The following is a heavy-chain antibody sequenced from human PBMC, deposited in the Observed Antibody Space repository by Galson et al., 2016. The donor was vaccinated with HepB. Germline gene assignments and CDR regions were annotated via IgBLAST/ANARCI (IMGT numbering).Heavy chain of an antibody. J-gene: IGHJ4*02. V-gene: IGHV4-31*03. CDR2: IYYSGST. CDR3: ARDAQDNCVL. D-gene: IGHD2-21*01. Sequence: TLSLTCTVSGGSISSGGYFWSWIRHLPGKGLEWMGYIYYSGSTYYNPSLQSRLTISIDTSKNQFSLKLSSVTAADTALYYCARDAQDNCVLWGQGTRVTVSS. CDR1: GGSISSGGYF.